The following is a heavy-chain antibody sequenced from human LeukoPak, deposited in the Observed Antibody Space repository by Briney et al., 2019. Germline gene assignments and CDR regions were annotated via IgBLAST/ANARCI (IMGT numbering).Heavy chain of an antibody. CDR1: EFTLRTYW. D-gene: IGHD3-10*01. V-gene: IGHV3-7*01. Sequence: GGSLRLSCAASEFTLRTYWMSWVRQAPGKGLEWVANIKQDGSEKYYVDSVKGRFTISRDNAKNSLYLQMSSLRAEDTAVYYCARAQWFGELHFDYWGQGTLVTVSS. CDR3: ARAQWFGELHFDY. CDR2: IKQDGSEK. J-gene: IGHJ4*02.